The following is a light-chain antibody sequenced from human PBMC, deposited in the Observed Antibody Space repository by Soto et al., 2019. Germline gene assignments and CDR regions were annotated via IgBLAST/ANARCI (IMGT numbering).Light chain of an antibody. CDR2: AAY. Sequence: DIQMTQSPSSLSASVGDRVTITCRASQSISNYINWFQQKPGKAPNLLIYAAYSLQSGVPSRFSGSGSGAEFTLTISSLQPEDFATYSCQQSYSTPWTFGQGTKVEIK. J-gene: IGKJ1*01. CDR3: QQSYSTPWT. CDR1: QSISNY. V-gene: IGKV1-39*01.